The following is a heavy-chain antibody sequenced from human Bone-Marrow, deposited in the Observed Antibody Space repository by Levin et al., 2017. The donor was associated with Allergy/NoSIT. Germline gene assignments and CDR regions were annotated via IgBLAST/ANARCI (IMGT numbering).Heavy chain of an antibody. V-gene: IGHV3-64*01. CDR2: ISSNGGST. CDR3: ARDGYSSGRTYYYDYGMDV. J-gene: IGHJ6*02. D-gene: IGHD6-19*01. CDR1: GFTFSSYA. Sequence: GGSLRLSCAASGFTFSSYAMHWVRQAPGKGLEYVSAISSNGGSTYYANSVKGRFTISRDNSKNTLYLQMGSLRAEDMAVYYCARDGYSSGRTYYYDYGMDVWGQGTTVTVSS.